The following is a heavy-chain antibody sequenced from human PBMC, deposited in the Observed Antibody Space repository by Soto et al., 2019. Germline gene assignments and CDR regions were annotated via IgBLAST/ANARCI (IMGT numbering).Heavy chain of an antibody. V-gene: IGHV3-23*01. CDR2: IRGSGGST. Sequence: EMQLLESGGGLVQPGGSLRLSCAASGFTFSSYAMNWVRQAPGRGLEWVSGIRGSGGSTYYADSVKGRFTISRDNSKNTLYLHMNSLRAEDTAVYYCAKDLLYGDSEYLGFDSWGQGTLVTVSS. CDR1: GFTFSSYA. J-gene: IGHJ5*01. CDR3: AKDLLYGDSEYLGFDS. D-gene: IGHD4-17*01.